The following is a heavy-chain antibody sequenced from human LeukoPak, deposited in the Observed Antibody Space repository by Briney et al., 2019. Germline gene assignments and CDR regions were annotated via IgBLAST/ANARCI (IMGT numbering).Heavy chain of an antibody. V-gene: IGHV3-21*01. CDR3: ARISCSGGTCYYYFDY. Sequence: GKSLRLSCAASGFTFSSYTMNWVRQAPGKGLEWVSSITSSSFNIYYADSVRGRFTISRDNAKTSLYLQMNSLRAEDTAVYYCARISCSGGTCYYYFDYWDQGTLVTVSS. CDR2: ITSSSFNI. J-gene: IGHJ4*02. D-gene: IGHD2-15*01. CDR1: GFTFSSYT.